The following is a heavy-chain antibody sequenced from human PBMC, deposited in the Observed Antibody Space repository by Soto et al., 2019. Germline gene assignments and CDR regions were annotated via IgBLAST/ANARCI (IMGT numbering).Heavy chain of an antibody. J-gene: IGHJ4*02. Sequence: PSETLSLTCTVSGGSISSFYWSWIRQPPGKGLEFIGCIYNSGTTNYNPSLRSRVTISEDTSKNQFSLKLSSMTAADTAVYYCAGGRQWLAFDYWGQGALVTVSS. V-gene: IGHV4-59*01. CDR2: IYNSGTT. D-gene: IGHD6-19*01. CDR1: GGSISSFY. CDR3: AGGRQWLAFDY.